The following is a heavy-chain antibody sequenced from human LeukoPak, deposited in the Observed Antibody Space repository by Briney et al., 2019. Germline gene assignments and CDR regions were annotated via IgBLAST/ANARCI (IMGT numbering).Heavy chain of an antibody. D-gene: IGHD4-17*01. CDR2: IRNKANSHTT. CDR1: GFTFSSYA. V-gene: IGHV3-72*01. CDR3: AREEFSDYVPFFDY. J-gene: IGHJ4*02. Sequence: GGSLRLSCAASGFTFSSYAMSWVRQAPGKGLEWVGRIRNKANSHTTEYAASVKGRFTISRDDSKNSLYLQMNSLKTEDTAVYFCAREEFSDYVPFFDYWGQGTLVTVSS.